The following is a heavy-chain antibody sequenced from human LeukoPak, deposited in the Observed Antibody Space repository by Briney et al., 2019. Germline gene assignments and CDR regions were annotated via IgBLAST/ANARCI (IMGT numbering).Heavy chain of an antibody. V-gene: IGHV3-23*01. J-gene: IGHJ4*02. CDR2: ISASGGST. D-gene: IGHD5-24*01. CDR1: GFTFGTYG. Sequence: GGSLILSCAASGFTFGTYGMSWVRQAPGKGLEWVSGISASGGSTFYADSVKGRFTISRDNSKNMLYLQMNNVRTEDTALYYCAKDMWGDGYKFDSWGQGTPVTVSS. CDR3: AKDMWGDGYKFDS.